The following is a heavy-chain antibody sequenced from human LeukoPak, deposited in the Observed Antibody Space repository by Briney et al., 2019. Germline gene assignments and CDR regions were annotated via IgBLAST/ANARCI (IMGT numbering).Heavy chain of an antibody. CDR1: GFTFGTYA. J-gene: IGHJ4*03. CDR3: ARDAGSSYFYY. D-gene: IGHD4-11*01. Sequence: GGSLRLSCAASGFTFGTYAMNWVRQAPGKGLEWVSYISSSSSTIYFPDSVKGRFTISRDNAKNSLYLQMNGLRDEDTAVYYCARDAGSSYFYYSGQGTLVTVSS. V-gene: IGHV3-48*02. CDR2: ISSSSSTI.